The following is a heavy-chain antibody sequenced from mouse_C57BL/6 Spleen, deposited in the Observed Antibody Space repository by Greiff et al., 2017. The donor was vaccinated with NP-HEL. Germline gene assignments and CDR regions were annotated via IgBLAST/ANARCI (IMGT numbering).Heavy chain of an antibody. J-gene: IGHJ1*03. CDR1: GYAFSSSW. CDR2: IYPGDGDT. CDR3: ARSVYGTWYFDV. V-gene: IGHV1-82*01. Sequence: VQLQQSGPELVKPGASVKISCKASGYAFSSSWMNWVKQRPGKGLEWIGRIYPGDGDTNYNGKFKGKATLTADKSSSTAYMQLSSLTSEDSAVYFCARSVYGTWYFDVWGTGTTVTVSS. D-gene: IGHD2-1*01.